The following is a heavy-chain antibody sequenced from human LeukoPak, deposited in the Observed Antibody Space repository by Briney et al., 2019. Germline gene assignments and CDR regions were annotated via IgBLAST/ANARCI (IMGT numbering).Heavy chain of an antibody. CDR2: ISYDGSNK. V-gene: IGHV3-30*18. D-gene: IGHD2-2*01. J-gene: IGHJ6*02. CDR3: AKDYCSSTSCYYYYYYGMDV. CDR1: GFTFSSYG. Sequence: PGGSLRLSCAASGFTFSSYGMHWVRQAPGKGLEWVAVISYDGSNKYYADSVKGRFTTSRDNSKNTLYLQMNSLRAEDTAVYYCAKDYCSSTSCYYYYYYGMDVWGQGTTVTVSS.